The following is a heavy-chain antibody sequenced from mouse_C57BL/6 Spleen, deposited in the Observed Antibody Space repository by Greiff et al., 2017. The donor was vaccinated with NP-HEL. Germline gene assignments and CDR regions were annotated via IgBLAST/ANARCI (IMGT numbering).Heavy chain of an antibody. V-gene: IGHV14-1*01. D-gene: IGHD3-2*02. CDR3: TTWDSSGYVGFAY. CDR1: GFNIKDYY. CDR2: IDPEDGDT. J-gene: IGHJ3*01. Sequence: VQLKESGAELVRPGASVKLSCTASGFNIKDYYMHWVKQRPEQGLEWIGRIDPEDGDTEYAPKFQGKATMTADTSSNTAYLQLSSLTSEDTAVYYCTTWDSSGYVGFAYWGQGTLVTVSA.